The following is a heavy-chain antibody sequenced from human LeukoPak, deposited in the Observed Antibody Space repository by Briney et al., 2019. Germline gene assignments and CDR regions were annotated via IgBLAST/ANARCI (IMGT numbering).Heavy chain of an antibody. Sequence: GESLKISCKGSGYSFTSYWIGWVRQMPGKGREWMGIIYPGDSDTRYSPPFQGKVTISSDKTISTAYLQWSSLNAEDNAMYSCARQGGYFDWLLYSYWGQGTLVTVSS. D-gene: IGHD3-9*01. CDR1: GYSFTSYW. CDR2: IYPGDSDT. J-gene: IGHJ4*02. CDR3: ARQGGYFDWLLYSY. V-gene: IGHV5-51*01.